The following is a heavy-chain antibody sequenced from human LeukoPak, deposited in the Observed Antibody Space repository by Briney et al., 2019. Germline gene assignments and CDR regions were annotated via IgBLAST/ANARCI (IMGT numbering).Heavy chain of an antibody. J-gene: IGHJ1*01. CDR3: ARDWLPAAYEYFQH. CDR1: GFTFSSYA. D-gene: IGHD2-2*01. V-gene: IGHV3-30-3*01. Sequence: GGSLRLSCAASGFTFSSYAMHWVRQAPGKGLEWVAVISYDGSNKYYADSVKGRFTISRDNSKNTLYPQMNSLRAEDTAVYYCARDWLPAAYEYFQHWGQGTLVTVSS. CDR2: ISYDGSNK.